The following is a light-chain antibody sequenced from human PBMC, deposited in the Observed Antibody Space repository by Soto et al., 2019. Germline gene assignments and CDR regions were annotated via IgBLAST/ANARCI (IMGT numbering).Light chain of an antibody. CDR3: LQVYSFPRT. V-gene: IGKV1-5*01. Sequence: DIQMTQSPSTLSASVGDRVTITCRASQSISSWLAWYQQKPGKAPKLLIYDASILQSGVPSRFSGSGSGTEFILTINNLQPEDFASYFCLQVYSFPRTFGLGTKVDIK. CDR2: DAS. CDR1: QSISSW. J-gene: IGKJ1*01.